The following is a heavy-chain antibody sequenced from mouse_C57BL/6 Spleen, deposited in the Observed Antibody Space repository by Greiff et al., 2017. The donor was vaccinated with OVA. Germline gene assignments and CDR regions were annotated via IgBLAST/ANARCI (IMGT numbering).Heavy chain of an antibody. CDR3: AQTGPFDY. Sequence: VKLMESGPELVKPGASVKISCKASGYAFSSSWMNWVKQRPGKGLEWIGRIYPGDGDTNYNGKFKGKATLTADKSSSTAYMQLSSLTSEDSAVYFCAQTGPFDYWGQGTTLTVSS. CDR2: IYPGDGDT. V-gene: IGHV1-82*01. CDR1: GYAFSSSW. D-gene: IGHD4-1*01. J-gene: IGHJ2*01.